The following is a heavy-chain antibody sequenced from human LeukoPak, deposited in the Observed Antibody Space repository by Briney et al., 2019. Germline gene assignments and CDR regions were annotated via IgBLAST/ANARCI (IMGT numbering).Heavy chain of an antibody. V-gene: IGHV3-30*18. Sequence: PGRSLRLSCAASGFTFSSFGMHWVRPAPGKGLEWVAVISYDGTSNYHADSVKGRFTISRDNSKNTLYLQMNSLRAEDTAVYYCAKDYRIAVAGSFDYWGQGTLVTVSS. CDR2: ISYDGTSN. J-gene: IGHJ4*02. D-gene: IGHD6-19*01. CDR3: AKDYRIAVAGSFDY. CDR1: GFTFSSFG.